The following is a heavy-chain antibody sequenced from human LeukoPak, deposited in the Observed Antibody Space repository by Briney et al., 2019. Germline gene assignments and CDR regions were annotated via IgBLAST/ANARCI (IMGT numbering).Heavy chain of an antibody. CDR3: TKGTIWLPFDY. Sequence: PGGSLRLSCAASGFTFDDYGMSWVRQAPGKGLEWVSGINWSGGRTGYADSLKGRFTISRDNSKNTLYLQMNSLRAEDTAVYYCTKGTIWLPFDYWGQGTLVTVSS. D-gene: IGHD5-18*01. J-gene: IGHJ4*02. V-gene: IGHV3-20*04. CDR1: GFTFDDYG. CDR2: INWSGGRT.